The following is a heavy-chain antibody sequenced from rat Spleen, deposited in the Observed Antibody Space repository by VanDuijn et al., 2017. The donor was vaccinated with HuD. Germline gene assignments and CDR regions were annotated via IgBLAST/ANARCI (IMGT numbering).Heavy chain of an antibody. CDR3: ARSKWYYFDY. Sequence: EVQLQESGPGLVKPSQSLPLTCSVTGSSITSNYWGWIRKFPGNKMEWIGHISYSGSTSYNPSLKIRISITRDTSKNQFFLQLNSVTTEDTATYYCARSKWYYFDYWGQGVMVTVSS. V-gene: IGHV3-1*01. J-gene: IGHJ2*01. CDR1: GSSITSNY. D-gene: IGHD1-1*01. CDR2: ISYSGST.